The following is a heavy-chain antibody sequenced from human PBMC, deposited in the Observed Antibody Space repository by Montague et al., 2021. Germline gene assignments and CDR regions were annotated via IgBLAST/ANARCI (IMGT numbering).Heavy chain of an antibody. D-gene: IGHD6-13*01. J-gene: IGHJ3*01. CDR2: IFWDDDK. Sequence: PALVKPTQTLTLTCTFSGFSLATSGVGVAWLRQPPGKALEWLALIFWDDDKRYSPSLKSRLTITKDTTKNQVVLTLTNMDPVDTATYFCAPTIAEHKAHDGFSVWGQGTVVTVSA. CDR1: GFSLATSGVG. V-gene: IGHV2-5*02. CDR3: APTIAEHKAHDGFSV.